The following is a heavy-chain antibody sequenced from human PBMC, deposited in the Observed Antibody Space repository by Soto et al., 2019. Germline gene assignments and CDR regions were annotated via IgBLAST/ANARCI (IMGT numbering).Heavy chain of an antibody. D-gene: IGHD1-1*01. CDR1: GFTFTNVA. Sequence: VGSLRLSCVSSGFTFTNVAMTCVRQAPGKGLEWVSSITDGGGSTDYADSVKGRFTISRDNSKSTLYLQMNNLRADDTAVYYSAKLNWNPRYLDYRGQRARVTLAX. CDR3: AKLNWNPRYLDY. J-gene: IGHJ4*02. CDR2: ITDGGGST. V-gene: IGHV3-23*01.